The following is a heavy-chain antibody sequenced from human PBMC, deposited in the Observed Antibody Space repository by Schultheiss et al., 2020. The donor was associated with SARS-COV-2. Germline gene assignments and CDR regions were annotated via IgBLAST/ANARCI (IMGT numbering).Heavy chain of an antibody. Sequence: GESLKISCAASGFTFSGYAMHWVRQAPGKGLEWVSYISTDGTSIYYAASVKGRFTISRDNTKNSLYLQMSSLRAEDTAVYYCAPGGYSSGWYVDYWGQGTLVTVSS. CDR3: APGGYSSGWYVDY. CDR1: GFTFSGYA. D-gene: IGHD2-15*01. CDR2: ISTDGTSI. J-gene: IGHJ4*02. V-gene: IGHV3-48*03.